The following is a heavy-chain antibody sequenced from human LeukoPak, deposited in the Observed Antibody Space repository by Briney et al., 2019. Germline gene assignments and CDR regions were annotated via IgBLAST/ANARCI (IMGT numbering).Heavy chain of an antibody. CDR2: IKTNSGAT. D-gene: IGHD3-16*01. CDR3: ARGRRILGGPENAGDFFDY. J-gene: IGHJ4*01. V-gene: IGHV1-2*02. Sequence: GASVKVSCKASGGTFSSYAISWVRQAPGQGLEWMGWIKTNSGATDYAQNFEARVTMTRDTSSGTAYLDLSSLTSDDTAVYYCARGRRILGGPENAGDFFDYWGQGTLVIASS. CDR1: GGTFSSYA.